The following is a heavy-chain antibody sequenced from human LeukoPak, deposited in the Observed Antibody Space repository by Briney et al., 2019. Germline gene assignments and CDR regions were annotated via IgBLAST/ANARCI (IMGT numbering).Heavy chain of an antibody. J-gene: IGHJ4*02. CDR3: ARIAVRPYGVDY. CDR1: GGTFSSYA. V-gene: IGHV1-69*04. Sequence: SVKVSCKASGGTFSSYAISWVRQAPGQGLEWMGRIIAILGIANYAQKFQGRVTITADKSTSTAYMELSSLRSEDTAVYYCARIAVRPYGVDYWGQGTLVTVSS. CDR2: IIAILGIA. D-gene: IGHD4-17*01.